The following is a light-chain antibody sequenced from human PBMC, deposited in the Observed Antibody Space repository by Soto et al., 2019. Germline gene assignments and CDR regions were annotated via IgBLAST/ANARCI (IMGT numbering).Light chain of an antibody. Sequence: EIVMTQSPATLSVSPGESVTLSCGASQSISGDLAWYQQKPGQAPRLVIYGASTRAAGVPARFSGSGSATEFTLTVSRLQSEDFAVYYCQEYYSWPHTFGLGTSLEIK. CDR1: QSISGD. CDR2: GAS. CDR3: QEYYSWPHT. V-gene: IGKV3-15*01. J-gene: IGKJ2*01.